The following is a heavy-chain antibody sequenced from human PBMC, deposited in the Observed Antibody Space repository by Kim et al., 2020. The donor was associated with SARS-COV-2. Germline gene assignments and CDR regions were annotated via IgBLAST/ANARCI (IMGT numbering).Heavy chain of an antibody. Sequence: YNTTLNRRVTIAGDKAKNQFHLKQSSVTAADTAVYYCAREGSSSWSPFDYWGQGTLVTVSS. J-gene: IGHJ4*02. CDR3: AREGSSSWSPFDY. D-gene: IGHD6-13*01. V-gene: IGHV4-39*06.